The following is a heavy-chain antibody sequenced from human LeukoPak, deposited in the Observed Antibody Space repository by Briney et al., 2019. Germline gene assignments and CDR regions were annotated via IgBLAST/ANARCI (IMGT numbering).Heavy chain of an antibody. D-gene: IGHD3-10*01. CDR3: ARDGDYGTRSYHRGCIDS. V-gene: IGHV1-2*02. CDR1: GYSFTAFY. J-gene: IGHJ4*02. Sequence: ASVKVSCKTSGYSFTAFYIHWVRQAPGQGLEWMGWIHPRRGDTNYAQKFQGRVTMTRDTSISTAYLDLSSLRSDDTAVYYCARDGDYGTRSYHRGCIDSWGQGTPVAVSP. CDR2: IHPRRGDT.